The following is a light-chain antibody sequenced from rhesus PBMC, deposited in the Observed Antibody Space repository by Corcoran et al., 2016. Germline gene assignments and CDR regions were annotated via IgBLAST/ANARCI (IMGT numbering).Light chain of an antibody. V-gene: IGLV3-36*02. CDR2: YDD. Sequence: YDLTQPPSVSVSPGQTAGMTCEGDTIGSQNVHWYQQKPPQAPPLVISYDDGPPAGIPDRFSGSKSGNTATLTIRGVEAGEEADYYCQLWDIRSSNPYIFGSGTRLTV. CDR1: TIGSQN. J-gene: IGLJ1*01. CDR3: QLWDIRSSNPYI.